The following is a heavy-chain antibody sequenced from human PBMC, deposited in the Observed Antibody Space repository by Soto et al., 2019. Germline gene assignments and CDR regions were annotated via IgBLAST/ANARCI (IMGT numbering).Heavy chain of an antibody. CDR3: ARDFPRLLPHLTSGYFQH. CDR1: GFTFSAYG. J-gene: IGHJ1*01. Sequence: EVQLVESGGGLVKPGGSLRLSCAASGFTFSAYGMNWVRQAPGKGLEWVAYISSSSSYMYYADSVKGRFTVSRDNAQKSLYLEMNSLRADDTAVYYCARDFPRLLPHLTSGYFQHWGQGTLGTVSS. CDR2: ISSSSSYM. V-gene: IGHV3-21*02.